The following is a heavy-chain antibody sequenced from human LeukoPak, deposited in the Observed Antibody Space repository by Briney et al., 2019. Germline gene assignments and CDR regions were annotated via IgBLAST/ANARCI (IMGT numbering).Heavy chain of an antibody. J-gene: IGHJ4*02. CDR2: ISTSGNT. V-gene: IGHV4-61*02. Sequence: SETLSLTCTVSGGSISSGSYYWTWIRQPAGKGLERIGRISTSGNTYYNPSLKSRVTIFLDTSKNQFSLNMDSVAAADTAVYYCARGHGDYTVLGFWGQGALVTVSS. D-gene: IGHD4-17*01. CDR1: GGSISSGSYY. CDR3: ARGHGDYTVLGF.